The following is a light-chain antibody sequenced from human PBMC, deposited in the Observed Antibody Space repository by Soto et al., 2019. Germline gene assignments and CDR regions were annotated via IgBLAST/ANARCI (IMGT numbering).Light chain of an antibody. CDR3: QQYDKWPRT. Sequence: EIVMTQSPATLSVSPGERVTLSCRASQSLTSNLAWYQHKPGQSPRLLIYGASARATGIPARFSGSGSGAEYTLTISSLKSEDFAVYYCQQYDKWPRTLGQGTKVDIK. V-gene: IGKV3-15*01. CDR2: GAS. J-gene: IGKJ1*01. CDR1: QSLTSN.